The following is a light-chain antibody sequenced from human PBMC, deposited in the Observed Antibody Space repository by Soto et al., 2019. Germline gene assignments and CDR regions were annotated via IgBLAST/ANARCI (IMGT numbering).Light chain of an antibody. CDR1: SGHSSYA. J-gene: IGLJ1*01. CDR2: LNSDGSH. V-gene: IGLV4-69*01. Sequence: QLVLTQSPSASAPLGASVKLTCTLSSGHSSYAIAWHQQQPEKGPRYLMKLNSDGSHSKGDGIPDRFSGSSSGAERYLTISSLQSEDEADYYCQTWGTGIRVFGTGTELTVL. CDR3: QTWGTGIRV.